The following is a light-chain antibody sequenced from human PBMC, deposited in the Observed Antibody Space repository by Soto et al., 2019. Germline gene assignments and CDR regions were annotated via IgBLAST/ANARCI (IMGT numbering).Light chain of an antibody. CDR2: GAS. Sequence: EIVMTQSPNTVSVSPGERATLSCRDSQSVDSNLACYQQKPGQAHRLLIHGASTRATGFPARFSGSGSGTDFTLTISSLQSEDFAIYYCQQRSDWPTITFGQGTRLEIK. J-gene: IGKJ5*01. CDR1: QSVDSN. CDR3: QQRSDWPTIT. V-gene: IGKV3-15*01.